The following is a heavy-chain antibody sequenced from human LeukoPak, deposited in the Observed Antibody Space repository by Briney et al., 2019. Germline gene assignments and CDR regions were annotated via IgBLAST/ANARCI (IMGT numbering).Heavy chain of an antibody. CDR1: GGSISSSTYY. CDR3: ARESNYHGSGTGWFDP. V-gene: IGHV4-39*07. D-gene: IGHD3-10*01. Sequence: SETLSLTCTVSGGSISSSTYYWGWIRQPPGKGLEWIGSIYYSGSTYYNPSLKSRVTISVDTSKNQFSLKLSSVTAADTAVYYCARESNYHGSGTGWFDPWGQGTLVTVSS. CDR2: IYYSGST. J-gene: IGHJ5*02.